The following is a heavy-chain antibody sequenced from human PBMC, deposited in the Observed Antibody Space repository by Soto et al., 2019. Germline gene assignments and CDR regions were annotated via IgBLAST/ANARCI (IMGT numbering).Heavy chain of an antibody. CDR1: GFTFDDYA. V-gene: IGHV3-9*01. Sequence: EVQLVESGGGLGQPGRSLRLSCAASGFTFDDYAMHWVRRAPGKGLEWVSGISWHSGSIGYADSVKGRFTISRDNAKNSLYLQMDSLRAEDTALYYCAKGLSSAPSAAAFDIWGQGTMVTVSS. CDR2: ISWHSGSI. D-gene: IGHD3-22*01. CDR3: AKGLSSAPSAAAFDI. J-gene: IGHJ3*02.